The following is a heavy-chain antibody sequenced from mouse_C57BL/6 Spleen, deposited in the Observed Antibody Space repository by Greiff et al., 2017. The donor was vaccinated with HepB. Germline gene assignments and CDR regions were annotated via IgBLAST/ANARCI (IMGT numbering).Heavy chain of an antibody. D-gene: IGHD1-1*01. CDR1: GYAFSSYW. J-gene: IGHJ2*01. CDR2: IYPGDGDT. CDR3: ARSNYYGSSYYLDY. Sequence: QVQLQQSGAELVKPGASVKISCKASGYAFSSYWMNWVKQRPGKGLEWIGQIYPGDGDTNYNGKFKGKATLTADKSSSTAYMQLSSLTSEDSAVYFCARSNYYGSSYYLDYWGQGTTLTVSS. V-gene: IGHV1-80*01.